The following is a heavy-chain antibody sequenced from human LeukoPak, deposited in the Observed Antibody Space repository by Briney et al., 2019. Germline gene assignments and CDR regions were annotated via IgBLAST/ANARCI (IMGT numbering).Heavy chain of an antibody. CDR3: ARDQRGDYGSGSYYLFDY. J-gene: IGHJ4*02. V-gene: IGHV4-39*07. Sequence: TSETLSLTCAVSGGSISSGGYYWSWIRQPPGKGLEWIGEINHSGSTNYNPSLKSRVTISVDTSKNQFSLKLSSVTAADTAVYYCARDQRGDYGSGSYYLFDYWGQGTLVTVSS. CDR1: GGSISSGGYY. CDR2: INHSGST. D-gene: IGHD3-10*01.